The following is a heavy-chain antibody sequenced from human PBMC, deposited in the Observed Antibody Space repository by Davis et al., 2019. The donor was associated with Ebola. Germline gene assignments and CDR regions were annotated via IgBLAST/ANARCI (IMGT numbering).Heavy chain of an antibody. CDR2: IKQDGSEK. V-gene: IGHV3-7*01. D-gene: IGHD6-13*01. CDR1: GFTFSSYS. CDR3: ARDWGRAAGTGY. Sequence: GESLKISCAASGFTFSSYSMNWVRQAPGKGLEWVANIKQDGSEKYYVDSVKGRFTISRDNAKNSLYLQMNSLRAEDTAVYYCARDWGRAAGTGYWGQGTLVTVSS. J-gene: IGHJ4*02.